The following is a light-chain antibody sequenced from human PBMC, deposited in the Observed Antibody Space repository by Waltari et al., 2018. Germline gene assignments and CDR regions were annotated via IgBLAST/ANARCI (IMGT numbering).Light chain of an antibody. CDR1: QSLLHSNGKNY. CDR2: LGS. Sequence: DIVMTQSPLSPPVTPGEPASTPCRASQSLLHSNGKNYLDWYVQKPGQSPQLLSYLGSNRASGVPDRFSGSGSGTEFTLKISRVEADDVGIYYCMQSLQSPPYTFGQGTKLEIK. CDR3: MQSLQSPPYT. J-gene: IGKJ2*01. V-gene: IGKV2-28*01.